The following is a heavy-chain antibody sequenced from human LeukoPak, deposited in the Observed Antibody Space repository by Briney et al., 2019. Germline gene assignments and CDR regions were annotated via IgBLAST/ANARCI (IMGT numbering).Heavy chain of an antibody. CDR2: ISSSSSYI. Sequence: PGGSLRLSCAASGFTFSSYSMNWVRQDPGKGLEWVSFISSSSSYIYYADSVKGRFTISRDNAKNSLYLQMNSLRAEDTAVYYCAREGSYYYGMDVWGQGTTVTVSS. V-gene: IGHV3-21*01. CDR3: AREGSYYYGMDV. D-gene: IGHD2-15*01. CDR1: GFTFSSYS. J-gene: IGHJ6*02.